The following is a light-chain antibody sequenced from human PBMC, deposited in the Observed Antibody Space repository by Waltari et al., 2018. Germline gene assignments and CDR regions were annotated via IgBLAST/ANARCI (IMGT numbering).Light chain of an antibody. CDR3: SSYTSSSALV. J-gene: IGLJ1*01. CDR1: SSDVGGYDY. V-gene: IGLV2-14*01. Sequence: QSALTQPASVSGSPGQSITISCTGTSSDVGGYDYVSWYQQHPGKAPKLMIYDVSNRPSGLANRFSGSKSGITASLTISGLQAEDEADYYCSSYTSSSALVFGTGTKVTVL. CDR2: DVS.